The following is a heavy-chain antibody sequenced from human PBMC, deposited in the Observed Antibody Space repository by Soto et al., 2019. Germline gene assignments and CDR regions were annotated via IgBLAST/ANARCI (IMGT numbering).Heavy chain of an antibody. J-gene: IGHJ4*02. Sequence: PVGSLRLSRVCWGFILSNTVMDWVLQTPGKGLEWVAFMAYDGRHTLYADSVKGRFTISRDNSKNTLFLHMSSLRAEDTAMYYCTIVRVADSALDHWGQGTLGTVSS. V-gene: IGHV3-30*02. D-gene: IGHD3-10*02. CDR1: GFILSNTV. CDR3: TIVRVADSALDH. CDR2: MAYDGRHT.